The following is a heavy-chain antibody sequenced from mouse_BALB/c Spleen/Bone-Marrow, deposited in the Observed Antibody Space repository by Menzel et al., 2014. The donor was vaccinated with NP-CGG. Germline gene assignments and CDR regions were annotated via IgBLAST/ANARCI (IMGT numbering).Heavy chain of an antibody. D-gene: IGHD2-3*01. J-gene: IGHJ2*01. CDR1: GYAFTDYL. V-gene: IGHV1-54*01. CDR3: ARYDGYFDY. CDR2: INPGSGST. Sequence: QVQLQQSGAELVRPGTSVKVSCKASGYAFTDYLMEWLKPRPGQGLEWIGVINPGSGSTNYNEKFKDKATLTADKSSSTAYMQLSSLTSDDSAVYFCARYDGYFDYWGQGTILTVSS.